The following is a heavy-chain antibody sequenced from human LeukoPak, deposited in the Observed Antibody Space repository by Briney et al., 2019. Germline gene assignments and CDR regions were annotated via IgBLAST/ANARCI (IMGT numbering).Heavy chain of an antibody. Sequence: SETLSLTCPVSGGSISSSSYYWGWIRQPPGKGLEWIGCIYYSGSTYYNPSLKSRVTISIDTSKNQFSLKLSSVTAADTAVYYCARGVWGSYRIDHWGQGTLVTVSS. CDR3: ARGVWGSYRIDH. V-gene: IGHV4-39*07. CDR1: GGSISSSSYY. D-gene: IGHD3-16*02. J-gene: IGHJ4*02. CDR2: IYYSGST.